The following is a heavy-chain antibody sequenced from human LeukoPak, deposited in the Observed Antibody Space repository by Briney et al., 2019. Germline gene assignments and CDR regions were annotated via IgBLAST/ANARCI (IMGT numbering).Heavy chain of an antibody. D-gene: IGHD2-2*01. Sequence: SETLSLTCAVYGGSFSGYYWSWIRQPPGKGLEWIGEINHSGSTNYNPSLKSRVTISVDTSRNQFSLKLSSVTAADTAVYYCARRGIVVVPAAFSFDPWGQGTLVTVSS. CDR1: GGSFSGYY. V-gene: IGHV4-34*01. J-gene: IGHJ5*02. CDR3: ARRGIVVVPAAFSFDP. CDR2: INHSGST.